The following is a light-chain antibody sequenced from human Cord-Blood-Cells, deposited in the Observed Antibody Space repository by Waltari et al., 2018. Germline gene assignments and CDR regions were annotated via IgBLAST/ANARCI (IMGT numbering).Light chain of an antibody. J-gene: IGLJ1*01. Sequence: QSALTPPRSVSGSPGQSVPIPCTGTSSDGGGYTYVSRYQQHPGKAPKLMIYDVSKRPSGVPDRFSGSKSGNTASLTISGLQAEDEADYYCCSYAGSYTYVFGTGTKVTVL. CDR1: SSDGGGYTY. V-gene: IGLV2-11*01. CDR3: CSYAGSYTYV. CDR2: DVS.